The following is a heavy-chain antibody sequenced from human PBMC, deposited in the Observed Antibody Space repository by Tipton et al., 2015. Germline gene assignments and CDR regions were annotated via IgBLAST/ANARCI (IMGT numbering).Heavy chain of an antibody. CDR3: ASRFSHSSSWTFDY. Sequence: TLSLTCTVSGGSFSDYYWSWIRQSPGEGLEWIGYIYYSGSTNYNPSLRSRVAMSMDTSKNQFSLKLSSVTAADTAVYYCASRFSHSSSWTFDYWGQGTLVTVSS. CDR1: GGSFSDYY. J-gene: IGHJ4*02. CDR2: IYYSGST. D-gene: IGHD6-13*01. V-gene: IGHV4-59*08.